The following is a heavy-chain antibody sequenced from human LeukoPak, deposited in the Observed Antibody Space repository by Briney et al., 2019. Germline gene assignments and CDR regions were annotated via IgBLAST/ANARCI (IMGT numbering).Heavy chain of an antibody. CDR2: ISGSGGST. J-gene: IGHJ5*02. CDR1: GFTFSSYA. D-gene: IGHD4-17*01. V-gene: IGHV3-23*01. Sequence: GGSLRLSCAASGFTFSSYAMSWVRQAPGKGLEWVSAISGSGGSTYYADSVKGRFTISRDNPKNTLYLQMNSLRAEDTAVYYCAKSPTPYGDYGWFDPWGQGTLVTVSS. CDR3: AKSPTPYGDYGWFDP.